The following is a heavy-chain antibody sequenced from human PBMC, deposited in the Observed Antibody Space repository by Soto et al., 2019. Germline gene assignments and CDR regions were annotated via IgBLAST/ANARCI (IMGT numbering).Heavy chain of an antibody. CDR1: GFTFSSYS. Sequence: GGSLRLSCAASGFTFSSYSMNWVRQAPGKGLEWVSYISSSSSTIYYADSVKGRFTISRDNAKNSLYLQMNSLRAEDTAVYYCARSPNAKIHVGAFDIWGQGTMVTVSS. D-gene: IGHD5-18*01. V-gene: IGHV3-48*01. CDR3: ARSPNAKIHVGAFDI. CDR2: ISSSSSTI. J-gene: IGHJ3*02.